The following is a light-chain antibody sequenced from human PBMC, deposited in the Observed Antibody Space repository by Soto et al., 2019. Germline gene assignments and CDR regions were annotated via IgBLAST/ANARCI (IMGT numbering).Light chain of an antibody. CDR3: QQYKVYPYT. CDR2: DAS. Sequence: DIQMTQFPSTLSASVGDRVTITCRASQSIRNWLAWYQQKPGKAPKLLIYDASTLERGVPSRFSGSGSGTEFTLSISSLQPDDFATYYCQQYKVYPYTFGQGTRLDI. J-gene: IGKJ2*01. CDR1: QSIRNW. V-gene: IGKV1-5*01.